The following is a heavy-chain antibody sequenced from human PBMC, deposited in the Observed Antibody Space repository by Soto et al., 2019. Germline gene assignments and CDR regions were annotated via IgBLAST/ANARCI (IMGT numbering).Heavy chain of an antibody. V-gene: IGHV4-59*01. CDR3: ARRGLLRIIDY. D-gene: IGHD3-3*01. Sequence: SETLSLTCTVSGGSISSYYWSWIRQPPGKGLEWIGYIYYSGSTNYNPSLKSRVTISVDTSKNQFSLKLSSVTAADTAVYYCARRGLLRIIDYWGQGTLVTVSS. J-gene: IGHJ4*02. CDR1: GGSISSYY. CDR2: IYYSGST.